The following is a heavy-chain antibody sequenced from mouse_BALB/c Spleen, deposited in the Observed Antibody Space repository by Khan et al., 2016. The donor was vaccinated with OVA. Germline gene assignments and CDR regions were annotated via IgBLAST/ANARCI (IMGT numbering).Heavy chain of an antibody. CDR1: GFTFSGYA. V-gene: IGHV5-9-4*01. D-gene: IGHD1-1*01. Sequence: EVELVESGGGLVKPGGSLKLSCAASGFTFSGYAMSWVRQTPEKRLEWVAEISGGGSNTYYPDTMTGRFTISRDNVKNTLYLEMNSLRSEDTAMYYCARDRYYGSSPDWFAYWGQGTLVTVS. CDR2: ISGGGSNT. J-gene: IGHJ3*01. CDR3: ARDRYYGSSPDWFAY.